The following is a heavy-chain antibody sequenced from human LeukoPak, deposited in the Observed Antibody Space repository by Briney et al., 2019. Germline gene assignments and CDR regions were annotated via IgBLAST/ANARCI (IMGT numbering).Heavy chain of an antibody. D-gene: IGHD2-2*01. CDR1: GYSISSGYY. J-gene: IGHJ4*02. Sequence: SETLSLTCTVSGYSISSGYYWSWIRQPTGRGLEWIGRIYTSGSTNYNPSLKSRVTISVDTSKNQFSLKLSSVTAADTAVYYCARALQGGDIVVVPAAIVDYWGQGTLVTVSS. CDR2: IYTSGST. V-gene: IGHV4-61*02. CDR3: ARALQGGDIVVVPAAIVDY.